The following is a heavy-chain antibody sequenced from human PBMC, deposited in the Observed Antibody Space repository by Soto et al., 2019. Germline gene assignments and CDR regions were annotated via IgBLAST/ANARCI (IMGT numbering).Heavy chain of an antibody. D-gene: IGHD6-19*01. CDR1: GGSISSYY. Sequence: SETLSLTCTVSGGSISSYYWSWIRQPPGKGLEWIGYIYYTGSTNYSPSLRSRVSISVDTSKNEFSLRLSSVTAADTAVYFCARSVAVPGAHIDYWGQGSQVTVYS. J-gene: IGHJ4*02. CDR3: ARSVAVPGAHIDY. CDR2: IYYTGST. V-gene: IGHV4-59*01.